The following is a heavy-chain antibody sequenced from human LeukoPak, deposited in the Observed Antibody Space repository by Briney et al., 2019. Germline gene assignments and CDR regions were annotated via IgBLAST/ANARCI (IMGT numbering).Heavy chain of an antibody. V-gene: IGHV4-34*01. D-gene: IGHD6-13*01. CDR2: INHSGST. Sequence: SETLSLTCTVSGGSISSYHWSWIRQPPGKGLEWIGEINHSGSTNYNPSLKSRVTISVDTSKNQFSLKLSSVTAADTAVYYCARVGYSSSSDYWGQGTLVTVSS. J-gene: IGHJ4*02. CDR1: GGSISSYH. CDR3: ARVGYSSSSDY.